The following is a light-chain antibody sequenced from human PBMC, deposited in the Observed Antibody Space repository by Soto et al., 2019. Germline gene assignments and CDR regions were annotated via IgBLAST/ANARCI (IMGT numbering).Light chain of an antibody. Sequence: QAALTQAPSVSGAPGERVTISCTGGSSKIGAGYDVHWYQQLPGTAPKLLIYHNSNRPSGVPDRFSGSKSGTSASLAITGLQAEDEADYYCQSYDSSLSGSRVFGTGTKVTVL. V-gene: IGLV1-40*01. J-gene: IGLJ1*01. CDR2: HNS. CDR3: QSYDSSLSGSRV. CDR1: SSKIGAGYD.